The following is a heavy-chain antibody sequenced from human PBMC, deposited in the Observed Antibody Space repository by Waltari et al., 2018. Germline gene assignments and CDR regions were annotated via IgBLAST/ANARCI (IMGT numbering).Heavy chain of an antibody. D-gene: IGHD6-19*01. CDR3: ARRAWGSGWSY. J-gene: IGHJ4*02. CDR1: GGSIRSSRNSY. V-gene: IGHV4-39*01. CDR2: IYYNGST. Sequence: QLQLQESGPGLVKPSETLSLTCTVPGGSIRSSRNSYWGWIRQPPGKGLGWIGRIYYNGSTYYNPSLKSRVTISVDTSKNQFSLKLSSVTAADTVVYYCARRAWGSGWSYWGQGTLVAVSS.